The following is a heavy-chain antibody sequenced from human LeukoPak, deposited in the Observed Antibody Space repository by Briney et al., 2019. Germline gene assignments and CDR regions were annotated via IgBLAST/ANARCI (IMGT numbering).Heavy chain of an antibody. V-gene: IGHV4-31*03. D-gene: IGHD3-10*01. CDR1: GGSISSGGYY. CDR2: IYYSGST. J-gene: IGHJ4*02. Sequence: SETLSLTGTVSGGSISSGGYYWNWIRQHPGKGLEWIGYIYYSGSTYYNPSLKSRVTILVDTSKNQFSLKLSSVTAADTAVYYCARDYYGSGSPIPGYWGQGTLVTVSS. CDR3: ARDYYGSGSPIPGY.